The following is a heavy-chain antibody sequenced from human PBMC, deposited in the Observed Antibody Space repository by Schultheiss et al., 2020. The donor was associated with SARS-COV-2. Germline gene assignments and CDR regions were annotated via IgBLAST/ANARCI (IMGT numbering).Heavy chain of an antibody. CDR1: GFTFSSYA. Sequence: GGSLRLSCAASGFTFSSYAMHWVRQAPGKGLEWVAVISYDGSNKYYADSVKGRFTISRDNSKNTLYLQMNSLRAEDTAVYYCARDSSSWYGAARYYFDYWGQGTLVTVSS. J-gene: IGHJ4*02. CDR3: ARDSSSWYGAARYYFDY. V-gene: IGHV3-30-3*01. D-gene: IGHD6-13*01. CDR2: ISYDGSNK.